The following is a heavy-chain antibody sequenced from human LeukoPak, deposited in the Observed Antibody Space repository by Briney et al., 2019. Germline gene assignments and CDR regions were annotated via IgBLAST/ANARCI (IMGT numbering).Heavy chain of an antibody. Sequence: GGSLRLSCAASGFTFSGYWMDWVRQAPGKGLVWVSRIISDGSTTNYEDSVKGRFTISRDNAKNTLYLQMNSLRAEDTAVYYCARRDWGTLNTFDIWGQGTMVTVSS. J-gene: IGHJ3*02. CDR1: GFTFSGYW. CDR3: ARRDWGTLNTFDI. D-gene: IGHD3-16*01. V-gene: IGHV3-74*01. CDR2: IISDGSTT.